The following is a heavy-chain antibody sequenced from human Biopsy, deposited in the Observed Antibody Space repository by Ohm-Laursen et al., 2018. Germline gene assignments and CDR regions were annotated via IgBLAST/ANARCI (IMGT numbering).Heavy chain of an antibody. J-gene: IGHJ4*02. CDR3: ARVGAGAPSIDYFDY. CDR2: ISYSGST. V-gene: IGHV4-59*01. Sequence: GPLSLTCTVSGGSIGSFFWSWIRQPPGKGLEWIGSISYSGSTNYNPSLRSRVTTSVDRSKNQFSLELSSVTAADTAVYYCARVGAGAPSIDYFDYWGQGALVTVSS. CDR1: GGSIGSFF. D-gene: IGHD1-26*01.